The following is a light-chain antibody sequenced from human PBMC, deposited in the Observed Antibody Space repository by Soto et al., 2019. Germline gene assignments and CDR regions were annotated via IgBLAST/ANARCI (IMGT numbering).Light chain of an antibody. CDR1: QSISSY. Sequence: DIQMTQSPSSLSASVGDRVTITCRASQSISSYLDWYQQKPVKAPQILIYAASSLQIGVPLRFSGSGSGPYFTRTISSMQPEDVATYYCQQRYSTPFTFGPGTKVDIK. CDR3: QQRYSTPFT. V-gene: IGKV1-39*01. J-gene: IGKJ3*01. CDR2: AAS.